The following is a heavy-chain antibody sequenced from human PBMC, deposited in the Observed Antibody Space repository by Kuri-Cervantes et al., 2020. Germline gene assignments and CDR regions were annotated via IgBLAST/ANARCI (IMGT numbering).Heavy chain of an antibody. Sequence: SLKISCAASGFTFSSYWMHWVRQAPGKGPEWVSGISWNSGSVGYADSVKGRFIISRDNAKNSLYLQMNSLRAEDTALYYCAKDIRYGDHGGFDYWGQGTLVTVSS. CDR2: ISWNSGSV. CDR3: AKDIRYGDHGGFDY. D-gene: IGHD4-17*01. J-gene: IGHJ4*02. CDR1: GFTFSSYW. V-gene: IGHV3-9*01.